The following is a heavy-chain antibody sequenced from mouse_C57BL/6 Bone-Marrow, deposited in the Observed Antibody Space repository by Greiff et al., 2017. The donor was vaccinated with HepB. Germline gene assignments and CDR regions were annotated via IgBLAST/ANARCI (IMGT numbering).Heavy chain of an antibody. V-gene: IGHV5-4*03. D-gene: IGHD1-1*01. CDR1: GFTFSSYA. CDR2: ISDGGSYT. Sequence: EVKVVESGGGLVKPGGSLKLSCAASGFTFSSYAMSWVRQTPEKRLEWVATISDGGSYTYYPDNVKGRFTISRDNAKNNLYLQISHLKSEDTAMYYCARAPYYYGSSPYWYFDVWGTGTTVTVSS. CDR3: ARAPYYYGSSPYWYFDV. J-gene: IGHJ1*03.